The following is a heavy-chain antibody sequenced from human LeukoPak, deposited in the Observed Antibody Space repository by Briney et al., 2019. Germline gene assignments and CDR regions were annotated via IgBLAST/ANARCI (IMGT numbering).Heavy chain of an antibody. CDR2: ISYDGSNK. CDR1: GFTFSSYA. Sequence: GGSLRLSCAASGFTFSSYAMSWVRQAPGKGLEWVAVISYDGSNKYYADSVKGRFTISRDNSKNTLYLQMASLRGEDMAVYYCARVGPETAFDYWGQGTLVTVSS. D-gene: IGHD1-14*01. J-gene: IGHJ4*02. V-gene: IGHV3-30*14. CDR3: ARVGPETAFDY.